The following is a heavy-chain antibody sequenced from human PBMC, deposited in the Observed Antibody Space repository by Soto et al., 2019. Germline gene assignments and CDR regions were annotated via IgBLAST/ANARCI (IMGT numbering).Heavy chain of an antibody. CDR3: TTHQPYYDILTGYSY. CDR1: GFTFSNAW. V-gene: IGHV3-15*01. D-gene: IGHD3-9*01. CDR2: IKSKTDGGTT. J-gene: IGHJ4*02. Sequence: EVQLVESGGGLVKPGGSLRLSCAASGFTFSNAWMSWVRQAPGKGLEWVGRIKSKTDGGTTDYAAPVKGRFTISRDDSKNTLYLQMNSLKTEDTAVYCCTTHQPYYDILTGYSYWGQGTLVTVSS.